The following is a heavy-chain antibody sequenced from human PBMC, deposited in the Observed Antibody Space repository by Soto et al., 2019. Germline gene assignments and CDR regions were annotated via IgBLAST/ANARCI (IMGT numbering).Heavy chain of an antibody. V-gene: IGHV6-1*01. CDR1: GDSVSSNSAA. J-gene: IGHJ6*02. CDR2: TYYRSKWYN. Sequence: PSQTLSLTCAISGDSVSSNSAAWNWIRQSPSSGLEWLGRTYYRSKWYNDYAVSVKSRITINPDTSKNQFSLQLNSVTPEDTAVYYCARDGKWLVLWGSYGMDVWGQATTVTVSS. CDR3: ARDGKWLVLWGSYGMDV. D-gene: IGHD6-19*01.